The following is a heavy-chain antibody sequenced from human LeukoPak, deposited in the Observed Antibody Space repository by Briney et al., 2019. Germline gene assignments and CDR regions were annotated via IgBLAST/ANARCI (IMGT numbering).Heavy chain of an antibody. Sequence: GGSLRLSCAASGFTFSSYAMSWVRQAPGKGLEWVSAISGSGGSTYYADSVKGRFTISRDNSKNTLYLQMNSLRAEDTAVYYCAKDPWDIVVVPAAPDYWGQGTLVTVSS. CDR2: ISGSGGST. CDR1: GFTFSSYA. CDR3: AKDPWDIVVVPAAPDY. V-gene: IGHV3-23*01. J-gene: IGHJ4*02. D-gene: IGHD2-2*01.